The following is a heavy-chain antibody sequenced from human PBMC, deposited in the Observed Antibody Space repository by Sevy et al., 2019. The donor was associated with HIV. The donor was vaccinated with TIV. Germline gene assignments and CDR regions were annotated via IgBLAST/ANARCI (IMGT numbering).Heavy chain of an antibody. J-gene: IGHJ4*02. CDR3: ARGRDRWFGPDY. CDR1: GGSIRSGGYS. D-gene: IGHD3-10*01. Sequence: SETLSLTCAVSGGSIRSGGYSWNWIRQPPGKGLEWIGYIYHSGSTYYNPSLKSRVTISVDRSKNQFSLKLSSVTAADTAVYYCARGRDRWFGPDYWGQGNLVTVSS. CDR2: IYHSGST. V-gene: IGHV4-30-2*01.